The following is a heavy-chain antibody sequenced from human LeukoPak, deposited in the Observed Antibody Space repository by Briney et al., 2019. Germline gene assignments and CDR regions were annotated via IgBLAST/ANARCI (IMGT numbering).Heavy chain of an antibody. CDR2: IYYSGST. CDR3: AGEYYDILTGYYRIDY. V-gene: IGHV4-59*01. CDR1: GGSISSYY. D-gene: IGHD3-9*01. Sequence: PSETLSLTCTVSGGSISSYYWSWIRQPPGKGLEWIGYIYYSGSTNYNPSLKSRVTISVDTSKNQFSLKLSSVTAADTAVYYCAGEYYDILTGYYRIDYWGQGTLVTVSS. J-gene: IGHJ4*02.